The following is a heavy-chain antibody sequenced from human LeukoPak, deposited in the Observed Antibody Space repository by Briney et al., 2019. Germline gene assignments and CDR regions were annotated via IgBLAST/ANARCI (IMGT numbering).Heavy chain of an antibody. CDR3: ARENGSSWYFPYYYYGMDV. CDR2: IYYSGST. Sequence: SETLSLTCTVSGDSISSSSYYWGWIRQPPGKGLEWIGSIYYSGSTYYNPSLKSRVIISVDTSKNQFSLKLSSVTAADTAVYYCARENGSSWYFPYYYYGMDVWGQGTTVTVSS. D-gene: IGHD6-13*01. CDR1: GDSISSSSYY. V-gene: IGHV4-39*07. J-gene: IGHJ6*02.